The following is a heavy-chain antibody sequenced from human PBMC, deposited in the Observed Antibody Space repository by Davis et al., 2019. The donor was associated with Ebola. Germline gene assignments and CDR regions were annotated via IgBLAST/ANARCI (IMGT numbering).Heavy chain of an antibody. V-gene: IGHV4-31*03. D-gene: IGHD2-2*01. CDR2: IYYSGST. Sequence: PSETLSLTCTVSGGSISSGGYYWSWIRQHPGKGLEWIGYIYYSGSTYYNPSLKSRVTISVDTSKNQFSLKLSSVTAADTAVYYCARGSPSSWRCSSTSCYFVYWGQGTLVTVSS. J-gene: IGHJ4*02. CDR3: ARGSPSSWRCSSTSCYFVY. CDR1: GGSISSGGYY.